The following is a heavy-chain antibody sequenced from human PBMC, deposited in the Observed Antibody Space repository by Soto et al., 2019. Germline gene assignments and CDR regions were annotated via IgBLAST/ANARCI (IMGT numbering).Heavy chain of an antibody. CDR3: ARINNGVYYDTLTGYSVPYYYMDV. CDR2: IYHSGST. V-gene: IGHV4-4*02. CDR1: SGSISSSDW. Sequence: SETLSLTSAVSSGSISSSDWWSWVRQPPGKGLEWIGDIYHSGSTNYNPTLKIRVTISVEKSKNQFSLKLSSVTAADTAVYYCARINNGVYYDTLTGYSVPYYYMDVWGKGTTVTVSS. D-gene: IGHD3-9*01. J-gene: IGHJ6*03.